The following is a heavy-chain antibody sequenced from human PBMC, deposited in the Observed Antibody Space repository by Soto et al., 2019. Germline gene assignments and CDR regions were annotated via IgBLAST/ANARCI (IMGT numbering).Heavy chain of an antibody. CDR1: GFPFSSYS. CDR3: KRVFGRVATIRPQYGRDV. Sequence: GVSLRLSCAASGFPFSSYSMNWVRQAPGKGLEWVSYISSSSSTIYYADSVKGRFTISRDNAKNSLYLQMNSLRDEDTAVYYCKRVFGRVATIRPQYGRDVWGQVTTVIV. V-gene: IGHV3-48*02. J-gene: IGHJ6*02. D-gene: IGHD5-12*01. CDR2: ISSSSSTI.